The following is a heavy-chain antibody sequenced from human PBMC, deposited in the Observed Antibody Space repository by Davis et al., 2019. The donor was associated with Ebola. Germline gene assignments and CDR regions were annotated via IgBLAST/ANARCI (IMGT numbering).Heavy chain of an antibody. CDR2: ISGSGGST. D-gene: IGHD3-22*01. CDR3: ARDRGYYYDSSGYYAYYFDY. CDR1: GFTFSSYA. V-gene: IGHV3-23*01. J-gene: IGHJ4*02. Sequence: GESLKISCAASGFTFSSYAMSWVRQAPGKGLEWVSAISGSGGSTYYADSVKGRFTISRDNSKNTLYLQMNSLRAEDTAVYYCARDRGYYYDSSGYYAYYFDYWGQGTLVTVSS.